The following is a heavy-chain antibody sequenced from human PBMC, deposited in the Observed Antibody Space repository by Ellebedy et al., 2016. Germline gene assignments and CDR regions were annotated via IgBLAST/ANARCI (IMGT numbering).Heavy chain of an antibody. CDR2: ISTFSSTK. J-gene: IGHJ4*02. V-gene: IGHV3-48*02. Sequence: GGSLRLXCVASGFTFSGYSMNWVRQAPGKGLEWISYISTFSSTKYYADSVKGRFTISRDNAKNALYLQMNSLRHEDTAVYYCARRENFSSGSYYYFDYWGQGTLVTVSS. CDR1: GFTFSGYS. D-gene: IGHD1-26*01. CDR3: ARRENFSSGSYYYFDY.